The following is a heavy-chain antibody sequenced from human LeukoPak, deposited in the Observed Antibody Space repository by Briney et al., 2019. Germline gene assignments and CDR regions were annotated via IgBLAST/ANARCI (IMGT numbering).Heavy chain of an antibody. J-gene: IGHJ2*01. CDR3: AKDRVARTVYWYFDL. Sequence: GGSLRLSCATSGFPFTETWMHWVRQVPGKGLVWVSRIRSDGSDERYAEAVKGRFTISRDNAKNTLYLQMNSLRDEDTAVYYCAKDRVARTVYWYFDLWGRGTLVSVSA. V-gene: IGHV3-74*01. D-gene: IGHD2-15*01. CDR2: IRSDGSDE. CDR1: GFPFTETW.